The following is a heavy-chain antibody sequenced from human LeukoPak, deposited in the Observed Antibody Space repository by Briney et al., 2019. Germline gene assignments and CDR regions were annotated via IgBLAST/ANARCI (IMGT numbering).Heavy chain of an antibody. CDR1: GFTFSSYA. V-gene: IGHV3-23*01. D-gene: IGHD6-13*01. CDR2: ISGSGGRT. Sequence: GGSLRLSCAASGFTFSSYAMSWVGQAPGKGLEWVSAISGSGGRTYYADSVKGRFTISRDNSKNTLYVQMNSLRAEDTAVYYCAKDYYKLAVAAAGTVDYWGQGTLVTVSS. CDR3: AKDYYKLAVAAAGTVDY. J-gene: IGHJ4*02.